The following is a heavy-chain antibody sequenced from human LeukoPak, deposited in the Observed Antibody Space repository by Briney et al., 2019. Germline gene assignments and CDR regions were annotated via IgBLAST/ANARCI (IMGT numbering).Heavy chain of an antibody. CDR3: ARPSPPGDGYNPPDY. Sequence: GGSLRLSCAASGFSFSSYTMNWVRQAPGKGLAWVSAISDSGGSTQYADSVKGRFIISRDNSKNTLFLQMNNLRTEDTAVYFCARPSPPGDGYNPPDYWGQGTLVTVSS. CDR1: GFSFSSYT. V-gene: IGHV3-23*01. CDR2: ISDSGGST. D-gene: IGHD5-24*01. J-gene: IGHJ4*02.